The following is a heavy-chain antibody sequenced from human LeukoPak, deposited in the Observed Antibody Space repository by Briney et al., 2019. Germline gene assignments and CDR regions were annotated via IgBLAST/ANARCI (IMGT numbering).Heavy chain of an antibody. D-gene: IGHD1-26*01. CDR1: GGTFSSYA. J-gene: IGHJ3*02. Sequence: GASVKVSCKASGGTFSSYAISWVRQAPGQGLEWMGGIIPIFGTANYAQKFQGRVTITRDTSGSTAYMELSSLRSEDTAVYYCARPIVGAADDAFDIWGQGTMVTVSS. CDR3: ARPIVGAADDAFDI. CDR2: IIPIFGTA. V-gene: IGHV1-69*05.